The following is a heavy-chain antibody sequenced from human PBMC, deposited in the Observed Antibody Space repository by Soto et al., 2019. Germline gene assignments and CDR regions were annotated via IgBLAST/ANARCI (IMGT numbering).Heavy chain of an antibody. CDR3: AKYRRTDAEGYTFDY. D-gene: IGHD2-15*01. J-gene: IGHJ4*02. CDR1: GGSVNTDYW. Sequence: SETLSLTCAVSGGSVNTDYWWSWIRQSPGRGLQWIGFIHYSGSTNYNPSLKGRVTMSVDTSKNQFSLQVSSVAAADTAVYFCAKYRRTDAEGYTFDYWGQGAMVTVSS. V-gene: IGHV4-61*01. CDR2: IHYSGST.